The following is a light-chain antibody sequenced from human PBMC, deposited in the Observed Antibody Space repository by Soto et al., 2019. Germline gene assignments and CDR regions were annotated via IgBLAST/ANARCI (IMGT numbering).Light chain of an antibody. CDR3: QQSYSTHRVT. CDR2: ATS. J-gene: IGKJ3*01. Sequence: DIQMTQSPSSLSASVGDRVTITCRASQSISTYLIWYQQKPGKAPKLLIYATSSLQSEVPSRFSGSGSGTDFTLTISSLQTEDFANYYCQQSYSTHRVTFGPGTKVDIK. CDR1: QSISTY. V-gene: IGKV1-39*01.